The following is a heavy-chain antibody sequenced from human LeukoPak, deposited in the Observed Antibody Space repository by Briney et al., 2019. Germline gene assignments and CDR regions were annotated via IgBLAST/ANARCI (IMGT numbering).Heavy chain of an antibody. Sequence: GGSLRLSCAASGFTFSSYGMHWVRQAPGKGLEWVAVISYDGSNKYYADSVKGRFTISRDNSKNTLYLQMNSLRVEDTAMYYCAKDPRLCGGDCFTTIDLWGQGTMVTVSP. V-gene: IGHV3-30*18. CDR2: ISYDGSNK. CDR1: GFTFSSYG. CDR3: AKDPRLCGGDCFTTIDL. J-gene: IGHJ3*01. D-gene: IGHD2-21*02.